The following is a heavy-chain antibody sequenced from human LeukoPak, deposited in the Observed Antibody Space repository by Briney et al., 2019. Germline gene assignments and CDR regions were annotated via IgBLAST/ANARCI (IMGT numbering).Heavy chain of an antibody. Sequence: ASVKVSCKASGYTFASYYMHWVRQAPGQGLEWMGIINPSGGSTSYAQKFQGRVTMTRDTSTSTVYMELSSLRSEDTAVYYCARGTYYYDSSGLRYFDYWGQGTLVTVSS. D-gene: IGHD3-22*01. V-gene: IGHV1-46*01. CDR3: ARGTYYYDSSGLRYFDY. J-gene: IGHJ4*02. CDR2: INPSGGST. CDR1: GYTFASYY.